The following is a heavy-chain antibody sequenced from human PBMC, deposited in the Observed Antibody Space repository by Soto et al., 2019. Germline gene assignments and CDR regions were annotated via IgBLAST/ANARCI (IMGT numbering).Heavy chain of an antibody. CDR3: ARYGYFYYYGMDV. D-gene: IGHD3-10*01. Sequence: QLQLQESGPGLVKPSETLSLTCTVSGVSISSSSYYWGWIRQPPGKGLEWIGSIYYSGSTYYNPSLKSRVTISVDTSKNQFSLKLSSVTAADTAVYYCARYGYFYYYGMDVWGQGTTVTVSS. J-gene: IGHJ6*02. CDR1: GVSISSSSYY. V-gene: IGHV4-39*01. CDR2: IYYSGST.